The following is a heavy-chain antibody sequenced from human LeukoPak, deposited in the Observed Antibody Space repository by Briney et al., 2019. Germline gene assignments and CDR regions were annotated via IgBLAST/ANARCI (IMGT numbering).Heavy chain of an antibody. CDR3: ARAGKDFDY. J-gene: IGHJ4*02. CDR1: GFTFVRGW. V-gene: IGHV3-7*01. CDR2: IHQDGSDK. D-gene: IGHD4-23*01. Sequence: GGSLRLSCAASGFTFVRGWLTGFGQAPGKGLEWVANIHQDGSDKYYVDSVKGRFTISRDNAKNSLYLQMNSLRAEDTAVYYCARAGKDFDYWGQGTLVTVSS.